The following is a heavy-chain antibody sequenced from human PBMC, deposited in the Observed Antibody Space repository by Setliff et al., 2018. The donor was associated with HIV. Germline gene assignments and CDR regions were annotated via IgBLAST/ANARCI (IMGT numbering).Heavy chain of an antibody. CDR2: VSYSGDT. CDR3: ARHGGGYSYGSFDF. Sequence: SETLSLTCTVSGGSITSNIYYWGWIRQPPGRGLEWIGYVSYSGDTNYNPSLKSRVTISIDTSKNQFSLRVNSVTAADTDLYSCARHGGGYSYGSFDFWSQGTLVTVSS. D-gene: IGHD5-18*01. V-gene: IGHV4-61*05. CDR1: GGSITSNIYY. J-gene: IGHJ4*02.